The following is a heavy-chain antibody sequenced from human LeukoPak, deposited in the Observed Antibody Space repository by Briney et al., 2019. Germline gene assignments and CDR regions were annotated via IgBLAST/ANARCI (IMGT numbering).Heavy chain of an antibody. CDR3: AKDRRDYYDSSGYDAFDI. CDR1: GFTFSTYS. Sequence: GGSLRLSCAASGFTFSTYSMNWVRQAPGKGLEWVSSIRSSSSYIYYADSVKGRFTISRDNSKNTLYLQMNSLRAEDTAVYYCAKDRRDYYDSSGYDAFDIWGQGTMVTVSS. V-gene: IGHV3-21*04. D-gene: IGHD3-22*01. CDR2: IRSSSSYI. J-gene: IGHJ3*02.